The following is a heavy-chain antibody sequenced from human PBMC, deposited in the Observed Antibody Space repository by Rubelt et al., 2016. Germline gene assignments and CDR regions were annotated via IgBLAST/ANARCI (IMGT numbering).Heavy chain of an antibody. V-gene: IGHV3-23*01. J-gene: IGHJ6*02. CDR1: GFTFSSYA. D-gene: IGHD7-27*01. CDR3: ATHPGVSFYYGMDV. CDR2: ISGSGTNT. Sequence: EVQLLESGGGLVQPGGSLRLSCAASGFTFSSYAMSWVRQAPGKGLEWVSLISGSGTNTYYADSVKGRFTISRDNSKNTLYLQIKSLRAEDTAIYYCATHPGVSFYYGMDVWGQGTTVTVSS.